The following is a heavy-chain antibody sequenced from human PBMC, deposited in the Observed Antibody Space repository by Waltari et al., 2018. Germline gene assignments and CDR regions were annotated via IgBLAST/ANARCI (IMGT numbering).Heavy chain of an antibody. CDR3: AKEFRGSYYYFDY. CDR1: GFTFSSYA. J-gene: IGHJ4*02. Sequence: EVQLLESGGGLVQPGGSLRLSCAASGFTFSSYAMSWVRQTPGKGLAWVSALSGSGGGTSYADSVKGRFSISRDNSKNTLYLQMNSLRAEDTAIYYCAKEFRGSYYYFDYWGQGTPVTVSS. CDR2: LSGSGGGT. D-gene: IGHD1-26*01. V-gene: IGHV3-23*01.